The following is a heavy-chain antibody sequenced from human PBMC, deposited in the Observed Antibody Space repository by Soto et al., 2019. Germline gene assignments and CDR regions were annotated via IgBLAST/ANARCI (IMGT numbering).Heavy chain of an antibody. Sequence: QVHLVQSGAAVKKPGASVKVSCKASGYTFTSYGITWVRQAPGQGLEWMGWISAHNGNTDHAQKLQGRVIVTRDTSTSTAYMELRSLRSDDTAVYYCARGRYGDYWGQGALVTVSS. V-gene: IGHV1-18*01. J-gene: IGHJ4*02. CDR1: GYTFTSYG. CDR2: ISAHNGNT. CDR3: ARGRYGDY. D-gene: IGHD1-1*01.